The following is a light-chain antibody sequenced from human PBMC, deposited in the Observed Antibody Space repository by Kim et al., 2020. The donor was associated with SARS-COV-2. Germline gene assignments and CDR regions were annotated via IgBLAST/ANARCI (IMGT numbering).Light chain of an antibody. Sequence: DIQMTQSPSSLSASEGDRVTITCRASQSISVYVNWYQQKPGKAPKLLIYASSSLQSGVPSRFSGSGSGTDFTLTISTLQPEDFATYYCQQDFSNPWTFGQGTKVELK. J-gene: IGKJ1*01. CDR2: ASS. V-gene: IGKV1-39*01. CDR3: QQDFSNPWT. CDR1: QSISVY.